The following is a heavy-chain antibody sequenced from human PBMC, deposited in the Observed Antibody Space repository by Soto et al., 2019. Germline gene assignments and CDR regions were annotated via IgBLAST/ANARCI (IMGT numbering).Heavy chain of an antibody. CDR2: IWYDGSNK. V-gene: IGHV3-33*01. Sequence: GGSLRLSCAASGFTFSSYGMHWVRQAPGKGLEWVAVIWYDGSNKYYADSVKGRFTISRDNSKNTLYLQMNSLRAEDTAVYYCARRERIGQQRAFYYYYMDVWGKGTTVTVSS. CDR3: ARRERIGQQRAFYYYYMDV. CDR1: GFTFSSYG. J-gene: IGHJ6*03. D-gene: IGHD6-13*01.